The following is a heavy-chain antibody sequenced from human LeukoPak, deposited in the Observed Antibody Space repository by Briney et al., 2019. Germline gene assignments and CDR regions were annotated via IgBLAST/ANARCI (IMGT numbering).Heavy chain of an antibody. CDR1: GFTFSSYS. CDR3: ASHPGDYWFGYLQL. V-gene: IGHV3-48*01. J-gene: IGHJ4*02. CDR2: ISSGSSTI. D-gene: IGHD3-10*01. Sequence: GGSLRLSCAASGFTFSSYSMNWVRQAPGKGLEWVSYISSGSSTINYADSVKGRFTISRDNAKNSLYLQMNSLRTEDTAVYYCASHPGDYWFGYLQLWGQGTLVTVSS.